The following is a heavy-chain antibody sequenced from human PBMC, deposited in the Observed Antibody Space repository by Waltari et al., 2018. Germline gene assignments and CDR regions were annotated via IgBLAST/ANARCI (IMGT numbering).Heavy chain of an antibody. Sequence: EVQLVQSGAEVKKPGATVKISCKASGYTFTDYYMHWVQQAPGKGLEWMGRVDPEDGETRYAEKFQGRVTITADTSTDTAYMELSSLRSEDTAVYYCATVLRYYDSSGYPHDAFDIWGQGTMVTVSS. V-gene: IGHV1-69-2*01. CDR1: GYTFTDYY. CDR2: VDPEDGET. J-gene: IGHJ3*02. D-gene: IGHD3-22*01. CDR3: ATVLRYYDSSGYPHDAFDI.